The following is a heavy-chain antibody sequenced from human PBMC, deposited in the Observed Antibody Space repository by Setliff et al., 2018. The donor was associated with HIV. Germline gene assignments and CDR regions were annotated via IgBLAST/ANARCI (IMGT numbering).Heavy chain of an antibody. CDR2: IGTYSGNT. CDR3: AREKYGDKFDY. J-gene: IGHJ4*02. D-gene: IGHD2-8*01. Sequence: GASVKVSCKASGYNFTNYGIGWVRQAPGQGLEYLGWIGTYSGNTDYAQSVQGRVTMTRDTSTGTVYMDLRSLRSDDTAMYYCAREKYGDKFDYWGQGTLVTGS. V-gene: IGHV1-18*01. CDR1: GYNFTNYG.